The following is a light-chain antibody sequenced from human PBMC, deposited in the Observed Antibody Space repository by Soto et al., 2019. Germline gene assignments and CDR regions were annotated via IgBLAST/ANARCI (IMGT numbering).Light chain of an antibody. V-gene: IGKV1-5*03. Sequence: DIQMTQSPSTLSASVGDRVTITCRPSQSISTWLAWYQQKPGKAPKLLIYKASSLEGGVPSRFSGSGSGTELYITISSLQPDDFATYYCQQYNTYPLTFGGGTTVEIK. CDR2: KAS. CDR3: QQYNTYPLT. J-gene: IGKJ4*01. CDR1: QSISTW.